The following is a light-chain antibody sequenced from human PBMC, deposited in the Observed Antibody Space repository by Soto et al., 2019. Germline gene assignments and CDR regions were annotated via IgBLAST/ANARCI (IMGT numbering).Light chain of an antibody. V-gene: IGKV3-11*01. Sequence: EIVLTQSPATLSLSPGGRATLPCRASQSVSSYLAWYQQKPGQAPRLLIYDASNRATGIPARFSGSGSGTDFTLTISSLEPEDFAVYYCQQRSNWPPVTFGPGTKVDIK. CDR2: DAS. J-gene: IGKJ3*01. CDR3: QQRSNWPPVT. CDR1: QSVSSY.